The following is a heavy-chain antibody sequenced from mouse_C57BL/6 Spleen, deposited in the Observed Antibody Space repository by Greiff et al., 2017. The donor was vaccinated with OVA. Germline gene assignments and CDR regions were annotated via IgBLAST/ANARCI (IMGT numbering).Heavy chain of an antibody. Sequence: QVQLQQSGPELVKPGASVKISCKASGYSFTSYYIHWVKQRPGQGLEWIGWIYPGSGTTKYNEKFKGKATLTADTSSSPAYMQLSSLTSEDSAVYDCARDYGSRDGFAYWGQGTLGTVSA. D-gene: IGHD1-1*01. V-gene: IGHV1-66*01. J-gene: IGHJ3*01. CDR2: IYPGSGTT. CDR3: ARDYGSRDGFAY. CDR1: GYSFTSYY.